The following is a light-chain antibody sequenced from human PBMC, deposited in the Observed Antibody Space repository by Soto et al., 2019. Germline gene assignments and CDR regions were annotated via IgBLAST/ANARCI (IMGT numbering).Light chain of an antibody. J-gene: IGKJ1*01. Sequence: EIGLTQSPGTLSLSPGERATLSCRTSQSVSNNYLAWYQQKPGQAPRLLIYGASTRATGVPARFSGSGSGTDFTLTISSLQSEDFAVYYCQQYNKWPPGTFGQGTKVDI. CDR1: QSVSNN. V-gene: IGKV3-15*01. CDR3: QQYNKWPPGT. CDR2: GAS.